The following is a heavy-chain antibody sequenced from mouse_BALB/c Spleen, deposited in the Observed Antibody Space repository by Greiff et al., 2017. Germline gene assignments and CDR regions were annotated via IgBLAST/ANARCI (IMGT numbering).Heavy chain of an antibody. CDR3: ARHSFYGSSPYWYFDV. V-gene: IGHV5-6*01. D-gene: IGHD1-1*01. Sequence: EVKLMESGGDLVKPGGSLKLSCAASGFTFSSYGMSWVRQTPDKRLEWVATISSGGSYTYYPDSVKGRFTISRDNAKNTLYLQMSSLKSEDTAMYYCARHSFYGSSPYWYFDVWGAGTTVTVAS. J-gene: IGHJ1*01. CDR2: ISSGGSYT. CDR1: GFTFSSYG.